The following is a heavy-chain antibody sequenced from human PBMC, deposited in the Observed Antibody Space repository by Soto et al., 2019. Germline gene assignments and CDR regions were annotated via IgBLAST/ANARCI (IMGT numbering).Heavy chain of an antibody. CDR2: ISYDGSNK. Sequence: HPGGSLRLSCAASGFTFSSYAMHWVRQAPGKGLEWVAVISYDGSNKYYADTVKGRFTISRDNSKNTQYLQMNRLRAEDTAMYNCARDDYGASRGHYYGMDVWGQGTTVTVSS. CDR3: ARDDYGASRGHYYGMDV. D-gene: IGHD4-17*01. CDR1: GFTFSSYA. J-gene: IGHJ6*02. V-gene: IGHV3-30-3*01.